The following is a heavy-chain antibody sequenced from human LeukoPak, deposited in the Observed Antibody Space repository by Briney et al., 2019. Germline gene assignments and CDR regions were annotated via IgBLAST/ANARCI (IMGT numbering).Heavy chain of an antibody. CDR1: GFTFDDYA. CDR2: ISWNSGSI. CDR3: AKALREYYVILAGTVFYY. J-gene: IGHJ4*02. D-gene: IGHD3-9*01. Sequence: PGRSLRLSCAASGFTFDDYAMHWLRQAPGKGLEWVSGISWNSGSIGYADSVKGRFTISRDNAKNSLYPQMNSLRAEDTALYYCAKALREYYVILAGTVFYYWGRGTPVPASS. V-gene: IGHV3-9*01.